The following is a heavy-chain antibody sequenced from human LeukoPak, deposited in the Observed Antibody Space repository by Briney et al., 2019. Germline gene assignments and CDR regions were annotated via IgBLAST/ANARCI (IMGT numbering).Heavy chain of an antibody. Sequence: HGESLKISCKGSGYNFNYWIAWVRQMPGQGLEWMGIVYPGDSNTKYNPSFEGQVTISVDKFISTAFLELHSLQASDTAMYYCARHVAYKRWYYFDYWGQGTLVTVSS. CDR2: VYPGDSNT. D-gene: IGHD3-16*01. J-gene: IGHJ4*02. V-gene: IGHV5-51*01. CDR1: GYNFNYW. CDR3: ARHVAYKRWYYFDY.